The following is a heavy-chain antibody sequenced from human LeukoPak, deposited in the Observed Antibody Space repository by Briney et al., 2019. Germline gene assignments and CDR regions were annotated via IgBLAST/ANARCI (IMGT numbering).Heavy chain of an antibody. V-gene: IGHV3-33*01. CDR2: IWHDARNQ. J-gene: IGHJ4*02. CDR1: GFPFSSYG. CDR3: ARKPEYSSPWYFFDN. D-gene: IGHD6-6*01. Sequence: GRSLRLSCAASGFPFSSYGMHWVRQAPGKGLEWVAIIWHDARNQYYSDSVKGRFTISRDNSKNTLYLQMNSLRAEDTAVYYCARKPEYSSPWYFFDNCGQGTLVTVSS.